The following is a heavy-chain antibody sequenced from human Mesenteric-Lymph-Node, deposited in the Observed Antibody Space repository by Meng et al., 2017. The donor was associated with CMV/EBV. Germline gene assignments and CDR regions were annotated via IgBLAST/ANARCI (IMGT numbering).Heavy chain of an antibody. CDR3: ARDREKQQLIRYYGMDV. Sequence: GESLKISCAASGFTFSNFWMSWVRQAPGKGLEWVANIKPDGSEKYYVGSVKGRFTISRDNAKSSLFLQMNGLRPEDTAVYYCARDREKQQLIRYYGMDVWGQGTTVTVSS. J-gene: IGHJ6*02. CDR2: IKPDGSEK. V-gene: IGHV3-7*01. CDR1: GFTFSNFW. D-gene: IGHD6-13*01.